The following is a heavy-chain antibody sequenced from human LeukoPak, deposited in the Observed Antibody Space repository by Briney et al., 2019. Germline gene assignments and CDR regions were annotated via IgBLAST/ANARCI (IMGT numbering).Heavy chain of an antibody. Sequence: PGGSLRLSCAASGFTFSSYAMSWVRQAPGKGLEWVSAISGSGGSTYYADSVKGRFTISRDSAKNSLYLQMNSLRAEDTALYYCTKDPTFRAAVASFDYWGQGTLVTVSS. CDR2: ISGSGGST. CDR1: GFTFSSYA. CDR3: TKDPTFRAAVASFDY. J-gene: IGHJ4*02. V-gene: IGHV3-23*01. D-gene: IGHD6-13*01.